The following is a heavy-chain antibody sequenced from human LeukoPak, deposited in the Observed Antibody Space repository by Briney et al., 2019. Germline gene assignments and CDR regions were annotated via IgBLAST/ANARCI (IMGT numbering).Heavy chain of an antibody. CDR2: INPNSGDT. Sequence: GASVKVSCKASGYTFTGYYMRWVRQARGQGLEWMGWINPNSGDTNYAQKLQGRVTMTRDTSISTAYMELSRLRSDDTAVYYCASGYCRSTSCPNFDYWGQGTLVTVSS. D-gene: IGHD2-2*01. CDR1: GYTFTGYY. J-gene: IGHJ4*02. V-gene: IGHV1-2*02. CDR3: ASGYCRSTSCPNFDY.